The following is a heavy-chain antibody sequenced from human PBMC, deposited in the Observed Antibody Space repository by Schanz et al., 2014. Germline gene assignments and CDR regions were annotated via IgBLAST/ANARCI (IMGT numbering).Heavy chain of an antibody. J-gene: IGHJ4*02. CDR3: VRDSFVAFDY. CDR1: GFTFSSYA. D-gene: IGHD3-3*01. CDR2: IGVDGTTT. V-gene: IGHV3-23*04. Sequence: EVQLAESGGGLVQPGGSLRLSCAASGFTFSSYAMSCVRQAPGKGLEWVSVIGVDGTTTYYAGSVKGRFTISRDNSKNTLYLQMNSLRAEDTAVYYCVRDSFVAFDYWGQGTLVTVSS.